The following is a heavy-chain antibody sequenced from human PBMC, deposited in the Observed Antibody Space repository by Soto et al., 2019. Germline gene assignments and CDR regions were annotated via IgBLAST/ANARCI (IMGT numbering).Heavy chain of an antibody. CDR2: IIPIFGTA. D-gene: IGHD5-12*01. V-gene: IGHV1-69*01. CDR3: AREGRDGYNQLDY. CDR1: GGTFSSYA. Sequence: QVQLVQSGAEVKKPGSSVKVSCKASGGTFSSYAISWVRQAPGQGLEWMGGIIPIFGTANYAQQFQGRVTIAADESTSTAYMELSSLRSEDTAVYYCAREGRDGYNQLDYWGQGTLVTVSS. J-gene: IGHJ4*02.